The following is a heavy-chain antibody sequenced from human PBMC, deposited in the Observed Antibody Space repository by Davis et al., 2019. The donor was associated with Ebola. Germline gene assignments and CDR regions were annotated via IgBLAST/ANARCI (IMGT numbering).Heavy chain of an antibody. D-gene: IGHD1-1*01. J-gene: IGHJ4*02. CDR3: ARALKLETFDY. CDR2: IYYSGST. Sequence: PSETLSLTCTVSGGSISSYYWSWIRQPPGKGLEWIGSIYYSGSTYYNPSLKSRVTISVDTSKNQFSLKLSSVTAADTAVYYCARALKLETFDYWGLGTLVTVSS. V-gene: IGHV4-59*05. CDR1: GGSISSYY.